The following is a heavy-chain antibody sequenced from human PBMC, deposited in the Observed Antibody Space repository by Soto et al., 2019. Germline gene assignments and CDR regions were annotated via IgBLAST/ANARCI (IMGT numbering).Heavy chain of an antibody. J-gene: IGHJ4*02. D-gene: IGHD3-22*01. CDR3: ARPTDSSGYYLPYFDY. Sequence: PRESLKISCKGSGYSFTLYWIGWVRQMPGKGLEWMGIIYPGDSDTRYSPSFQGQVTISADKSISTAYLQWSSLKASDTAMYYCARPTDSSGYYLPYFDYWGQGTLVTVSS. CDR1: GYSFTLYW. V-gene: IGHV5-51*01. CDR2: IYPGDSDT.